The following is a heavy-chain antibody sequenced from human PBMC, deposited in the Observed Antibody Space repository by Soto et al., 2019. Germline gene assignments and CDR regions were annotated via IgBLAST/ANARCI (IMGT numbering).Heavy chain of an antibody. J-gene: IGHJ5*02. V-gene: IGHV1-69*12. Sequence: QVQLVQSGAEVKKPGSSVKVSCKASGGTFSSYAISWVRQAPGQGLEWMGGIIPIFGTANYAQKFQGRVTMTADESTSTAYRELGSLRSEDTAVYYCARRKHQIDWFDPWGQGTLVTVSS. D-gene: IGHD2-2*01. CDR2: IIPIFGTA. CDR1: GGTFSSYA. CDR3: ARRKHQIDWFDP.